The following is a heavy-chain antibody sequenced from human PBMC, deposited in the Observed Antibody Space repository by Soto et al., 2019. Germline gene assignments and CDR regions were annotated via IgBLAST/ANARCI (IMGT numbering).Heavy chain of an antibody. CDR2: IRGSGGPT. J-gene: IGHJ4*02. CDR3: VKDFRGGYDWTHD. D-gene: IGHD5-12*01. CDR1: GFTFSNYA. V-gene: IGHV3-23*01. Sequence: EVQLLESGGDWVQPGGSLRLSCAASGFTFSNYAMSWVRQAPGKGLEWVSLIRGSGGPTNNADSVKGRFTVSRDNSKNMLFLQMNSLRAEDTAVYYCVKDFRGGYDWTHDWGQGTLVTVSS.